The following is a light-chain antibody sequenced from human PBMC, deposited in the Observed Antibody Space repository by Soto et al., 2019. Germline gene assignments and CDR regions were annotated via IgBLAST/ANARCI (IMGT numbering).Light chain of an antibody. Sequence: DIQMTQSPSSLSASVGDRVTITCRASQGISTNLNWYQQKSGAAPKLLIYDASILQSGVPSRFSGSYSGTDFTLTISSLQPDDFATYYCQQSYGAPALTFGGGTKVEIK. V-gene: IGKV1-39*01. CDR1: QGISTN. J-gene: IGKJ4*01. CDR2: DAS. CDR3: QQSYGAPALT.